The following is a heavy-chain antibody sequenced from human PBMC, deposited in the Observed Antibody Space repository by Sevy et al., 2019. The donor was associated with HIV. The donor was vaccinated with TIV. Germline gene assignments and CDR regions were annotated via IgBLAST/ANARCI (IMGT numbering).Heavy chain of an antibody. CDR2: INPNDGVT. J-gene: IGHJ6*02. CDR1: GYMFTDYY. D-gene: IGHD4-17*01. Sequence: ASVKVSCKASGYMFTDYYIHWVRQAPGQGLEWMAWINPNDGVTNYAQRFQGEVTVTRDTSISTVYMEMSRLRSDDTAIYYCARLTTMPTSDLYGMDVWGQGTSVTVSS. V-gene: IGHV1-2*02. CDR3: ARLTTMPTSDLYGMDV.